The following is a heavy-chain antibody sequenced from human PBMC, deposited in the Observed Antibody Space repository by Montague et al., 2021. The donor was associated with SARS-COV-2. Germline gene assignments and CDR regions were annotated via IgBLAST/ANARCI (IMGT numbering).Heavy chain of an antibody. CDR3: ARGRIELSMIVVVITGASYYMDV. V-gene: IGHV4-34*01. CDR2: IYHTGST. D-gene: IGHD3-22*01. J-gene: IGHJ6*03. Sequence: SETLSLTCAVYGESFSGHYWTWIRQPPGKGLEWIGEIYHTGSTNXNPSLKSRVTISVDTSKNQFSLKLRSVTAADTAVYYCARGRIELSMIVVVITGASYYMDVWGKGTTVTVPS. CDR1: GESFSGHY.